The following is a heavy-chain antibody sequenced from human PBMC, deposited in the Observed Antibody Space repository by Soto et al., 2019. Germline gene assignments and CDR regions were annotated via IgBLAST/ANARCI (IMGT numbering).Heavy chain of an antibody. CDR3: ARSSMVRGVSISLFDY. CDR1: GYTFTSYG. Sequence: ASVKVSCKASGYTFTSYGISWVRQAPGQGLEWMGWISAYNGNTNYAQKLQGRVTMTTDTSTSTAYMELRSLRSDDTAVYYCARSSMVRGVSISLFDYWGQGTLVTVSS. V-gene: IGHV1-18*01. J-gene: IGHJ4*02. D-gene: IGHD3-10*01. CDR2: ISAYNGNT.